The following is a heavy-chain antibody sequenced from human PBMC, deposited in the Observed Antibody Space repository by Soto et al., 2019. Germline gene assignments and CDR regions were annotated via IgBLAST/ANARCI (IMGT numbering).Heavy chain of an antibody. D-gene: IGHD2-2*01. V-gene: IGHV1-46*04. Sequence: QVQLVQSGAEVKKPGASVKVSCKASGYTFTSYYMHWVRQAPGQGLEWMGIINPSGGSTSYAQKLQGSVTMTRDTSTSTIYMELSSLRSEDTAEYYCASVRSCSRSDYWGQGTLVTVSS. CDR2: INPSGGST. CDR1: GYTFTSYY. CDR3: ASVRSCSRSDY. J-gene: IGHJ4*02.